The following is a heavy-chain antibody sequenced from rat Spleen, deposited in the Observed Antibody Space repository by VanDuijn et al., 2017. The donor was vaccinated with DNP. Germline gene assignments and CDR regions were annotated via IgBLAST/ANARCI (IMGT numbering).Heavy chain of an antibody. V-gene: IGHV5S13*01. D-gene: IGHD4-3*01. CDR2: ISTGGGNT. Sequence: EVQLVESGGGLVQPGRSLKLSCAASGFTFSNYAMAWVRQAPTKGLEWVASISTGGGNTYYRDSVKGRFTISRDNAKNTLYLQMSSLRSEDMATYYCARWNSGHFDYWGQGVMVPVSS. CDR3: ARWNSGHFDY. CDR1: GFTFSNYA. J-gene: IGHJ2*01.